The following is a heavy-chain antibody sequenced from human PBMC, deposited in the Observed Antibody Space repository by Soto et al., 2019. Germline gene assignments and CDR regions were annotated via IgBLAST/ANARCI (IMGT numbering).Heavy chain of an antibody. CDR1: GFKFSNYA. Sequence: PGGSLRLSCAASGFKFSNYAMSWVRQAPGKGLEWVSLISATGGGTYYADSVKGRFTISRDNSHNTLYLQVRSLTAEDTAVYYCAKDRRAGGNSALYFDFWGQGAQVTVSS. V-gene: IGHV3-23*01. CDR2: ISATGGGT. CDR3: AKDRRAGGNSALYFDF. J-gene: IGHJ4*02. D-gene: IGHD3-16*01.